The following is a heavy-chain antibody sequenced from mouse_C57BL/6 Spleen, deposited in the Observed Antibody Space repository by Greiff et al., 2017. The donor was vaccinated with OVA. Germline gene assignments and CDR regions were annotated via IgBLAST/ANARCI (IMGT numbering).Heavy chain of an antibody. CDR1: GYTFTSYW. CDR3: ARSAPLPYFDY. J-gene: IGHJ2*01. CDR2: IYPSDSET. D-gene: IGHD6-1*01. Sequence: VQLQQPGAELVRPGSSVKLSCKASGYTFTSYWMDWVKQRPGQGLEWIGNIYPSDSETHYNQKFKDKATLTVDKSSSTAYMQLSSLTSEDSAVYYCARSAPLPYFDYWGQGTTLTVSS. V-gene: IGHV1-61*01.